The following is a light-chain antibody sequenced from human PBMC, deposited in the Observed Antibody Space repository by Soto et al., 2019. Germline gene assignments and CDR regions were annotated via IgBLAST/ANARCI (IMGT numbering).Light chain of an antibody. CDR2: GAS. J-gene: IGKJ2*01. Sequence: EIVLTQSPGTLSLSPGERATLSCRASQSVSSSYLAWYQQKPGQAPRLLIYGASSRATGIPDRFSGSGSGTDFTLTISRLEPEDFAVYYCQQRSDLYTFGQGTKVEIK. CDR1: QSVSSSY. V-gene: IGKV3D-20*02. CDR3: QQRSDLYT.